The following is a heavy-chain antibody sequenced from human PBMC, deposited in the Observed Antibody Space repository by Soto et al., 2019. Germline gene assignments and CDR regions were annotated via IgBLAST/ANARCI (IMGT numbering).Heavy chain of an antibody. D-gene: IGHD6-13*01. J-gene: IGHJ3*02. CDR1: GFIFSNYA. V-gene: IGHV3-74*01. CDR2: IDGEGSST. CDR3: ARGPPSSSWFDSFDI. Sequence: GGSLRLSCAASGFIFSNYAMSWVRQVPGMGLEWVSGIDGEGSSTNYADSVKGRCTISRDNAKNTLYLQMNSLRAEDTAVYYCARGPPSSSWFDSFDIWGQGTMVTVSS.